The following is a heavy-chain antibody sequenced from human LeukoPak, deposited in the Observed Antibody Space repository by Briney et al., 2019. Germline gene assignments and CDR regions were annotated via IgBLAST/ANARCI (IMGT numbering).Heavy chain of an antibody. CDR3: ARDRYDSSHYYHY. D-gene: IGHD3-22*01. CDR2: ISRSSSII. CDR1: GFTFSSYD. Sequence: GGSLRLSCAASGFTFSSYDMNWVRQAPGKGLEWVSYISRSSSIIYYADSVKGRFTISRDNAKNSLYLQMNSLRGEDTAAYYCARDRYDSSHYYHYWGQGTLVTVSA. J-gene: IGHJ4*02. V-gene: IGHV3-48*01.